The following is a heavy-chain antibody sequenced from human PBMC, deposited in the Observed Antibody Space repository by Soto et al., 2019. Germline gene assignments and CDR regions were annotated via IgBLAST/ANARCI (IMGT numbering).Heavy chain of an antibody. CDR1: GGTFSSYA. CDR2: IIPIFGTA. V-gene: IGHV1-69*01. D-gene: IGHD1-26*01. J-gene: IGHJ4*02. CDR3: ARDSLGGGSYSCGY. Sequence: QVQLVQSGAEVKKPGSSVKVSCKASGGTFSSYAISWVRQAPGQGLEWMGGIIPIFGTANYAQKFQGSVTITADESTSTAYMEVSSLRSEDTAVYYCARDSLGGGSYSCGYWGQGTLVTVSS.